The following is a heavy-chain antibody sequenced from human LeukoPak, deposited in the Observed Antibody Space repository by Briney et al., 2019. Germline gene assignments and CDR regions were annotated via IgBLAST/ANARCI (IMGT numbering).Heavy chain of an antibody. D-gene: IGHD6-13*01. J-gene: IGHJ6*03. CDR3: ARQQFSSTWTGYYSMDV. CDR1: GGLFDGHY. CDR2: VNHAEIT. Sequence: SETLSLTCAVYGGLFDGHYWTWIRQSPERGLEWIGEVNHAEITHYNPSLRSRVTISVDMSKNQFSLELSSVTAADTAVYYCARQQFSSTWTGYYSMDVWGKGTTVTVSS. V-gene: IGHV4-34*01.